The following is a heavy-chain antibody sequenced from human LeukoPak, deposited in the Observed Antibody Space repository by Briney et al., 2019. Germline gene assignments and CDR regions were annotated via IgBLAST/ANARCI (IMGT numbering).Heavy chain of an antibody. CDR2: ISWNSGSI. CDR1: GFIFNNYA. Sequence: LAGRSLRLSCAGSGFIFNNYAMHWVRQPPGKGLEWVSGISWNSGSIDYADSVKGRSTISRDNAKNSLYLQMNSLRVEDTAFYYCAKDNRRHYTSGPNPDSLHWGQGALVTVSS. CDR3: AKDNRRHYTSGPNPDSLH. J-gene: IGHJ4*02. D-gene: IGHD6-19*01. V-gene: IGHV3-9*01.